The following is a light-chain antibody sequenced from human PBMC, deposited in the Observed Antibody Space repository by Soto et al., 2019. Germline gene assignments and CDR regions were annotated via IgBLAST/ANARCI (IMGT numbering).Light chain of an antibody. Sequence: EIVLTQSPGTLSLSLGERATLSCRASQSVSSSYLAWYQQKPGQAPRLLIYGASSRATGIQDRFSGSGSGTDFTLTISRLEPEDFAGYYCQQYGGSWTFGQGTKVEIK. CDR1: QSVSSSY. V-gene: IGKV3-20*01. CDR3: QQYGGSWT. CDR2: GAS. J-gene: IGKJ1*01.